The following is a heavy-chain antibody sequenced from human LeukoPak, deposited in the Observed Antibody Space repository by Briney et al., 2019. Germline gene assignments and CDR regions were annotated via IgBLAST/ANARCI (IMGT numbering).Heavy chain of an antibody. J-gene: IGHJ4*02. Sequence: GESLRLSCAASGFTFSSYAMSWVRQAPGTGLEWVSTITGNTGSTYYADSVKGRFTISRDNSKNTLYPQMKSQRAEDTAVYYCAKSSDYNWNYIDYWGQGTQVTVSS. CDR3: AKSSDYNWNYIDY. CDR1: GFTFSSYA. CDR2: ITGNTGST. D-gene: IGHD1-20*01. V-gene: IGHV3-23*01.